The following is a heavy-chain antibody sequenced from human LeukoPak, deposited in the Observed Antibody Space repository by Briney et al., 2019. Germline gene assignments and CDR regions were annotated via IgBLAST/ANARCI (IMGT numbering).Heavy chain of an antibody. D-gene: IGHD5-18*01. CDR3: ARDPEAGDTAMVPLDY. CDR2: ISSSSSYI. CDR1: GFTFSSYS. Sequence: PGGSLRLSCAASGFTFSSYSMNWVRQAPGKGLEWVSSISSSSSYIYYADSVKGRFTISRDNAKNSLYLQMNSLRAEDTAVYYCARDPEAGDTAMVPLDYWGQGTLVTVSS. J-gene: IGHJ4*02. V-gene: IGHV3-21*01.